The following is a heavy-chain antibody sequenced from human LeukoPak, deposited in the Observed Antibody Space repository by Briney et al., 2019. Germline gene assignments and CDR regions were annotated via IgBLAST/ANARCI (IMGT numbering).Heavy chain of an antibody. CDR2: ISGSGTSA. V-gene: IGHV3-23*01. CDR1: GFTFSSYA. J-gene: IGHJ5*02. CDR3: AKDKGFDP. Sequence: AGSLRLSCAASGFTFSSYAMSWVSQAPGKGPEWVSAISGSGTSAYYADSVKGRFTISRDNSKNTLYVQMNSLRVEDTAVYYCAKDKGFDPWGQGTLVTVSS.